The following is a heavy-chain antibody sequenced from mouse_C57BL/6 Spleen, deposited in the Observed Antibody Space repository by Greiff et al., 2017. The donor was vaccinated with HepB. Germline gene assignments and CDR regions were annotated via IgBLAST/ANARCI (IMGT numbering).Heavy chain of an antibody. V-gene: IGHV5-17*01. CDR2: ISSGSSTI. J-gene: IGHJ3*01. Sequence: VQLKQSGGGLVKPGGSLKLSCAASGFTFSDYGMHWVRQAPEKGLEWVAYISSGSSTIYYADTVKGRFTISRDNAKNTLFLQMTSLRSEDTAMYDCARPHYYEYDRFAYWGQGALVTVAA. CDR1: GFTFSDYG. D-gene: IGHD2-4*01. CDR3: ARPHYYEYDRFAY.